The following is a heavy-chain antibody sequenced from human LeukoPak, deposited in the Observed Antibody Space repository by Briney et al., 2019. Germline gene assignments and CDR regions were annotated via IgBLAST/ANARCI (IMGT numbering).Heavy chain of an antibody. CDR1: GGTFSSYA. V-gene: IGHV1-69*13. D-gene: IGHD4-17*01. J-gene: IGHJ4*02. CDR3: AREGGNGDYLRGYFDY. CDR2: IIPIFGTA. Sequence: SVKVSCKASGGTFSSYATSWVRRAPGQGLEWMGGIIPIFGTANYAQKFQGRVTITADDSTSTAYMELSSLRSEDTAVYYCAREGGNGDYLRGYFDYWGQGTLVTVSS.